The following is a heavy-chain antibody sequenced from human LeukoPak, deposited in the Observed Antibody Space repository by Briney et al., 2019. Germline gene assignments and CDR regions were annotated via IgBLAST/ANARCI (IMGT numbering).Heavy chain of an antibody. J-gene: IGHJ4*02. D-gene: IGHD6-19*01. CDR3: ARGGGWTLDY. CDR2: IYHSGSS. Sequence: SETLSLTCAVYGGSFSGYCWNWIRQPPGKGLEWIGEIYHSGSSNYNPSLKSRVTISVDTSKHQFSLKLNSVTAADTAVYYCARGGGWTLDYWGQGNLVTVSP. V-gene: IGHV4-34*01. CDR1: GGSFSGYC.